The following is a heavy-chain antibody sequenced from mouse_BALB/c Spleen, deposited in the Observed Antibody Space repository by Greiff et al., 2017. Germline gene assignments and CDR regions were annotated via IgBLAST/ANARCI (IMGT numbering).Heavy chain of an antibody. V-gene: IGHV5-6-5*01. CDR3: AREDDYYAMDY. Sequence: EVKLVESGGGLVKPGGSLKISCAASGFTFSSYAMSLVRQTPEKRLEWVASISSGGSTYYPDSVKGRFTISRDNARNILYLQMSSLRSEDTAMYYCAREDDYYAMDYWGQGTSVTVSS. CDR2: ISSGGST. J-gene: IGHJ4*01. CDR1: GFTFSSYA.